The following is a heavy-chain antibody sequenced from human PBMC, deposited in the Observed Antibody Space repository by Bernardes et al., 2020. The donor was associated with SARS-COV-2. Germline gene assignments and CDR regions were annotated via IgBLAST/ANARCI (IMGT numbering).Heavy chain of an antibody. CDR1: GGSISSCY. CDR2: IQSDGSIT. CDR3: ARGYASLAVY. V-gene: IGHV3-74*01. D-gene: IGHD6-6*01. J-gene: IGHJ4*02. Sequence: ETLSLICTVSGGSISSCYWSWVRKAPGKGLVWVSGIQSDGSITTYADSVKGRFTISRDNAKNTLYLQMNSLRAEDTAVYYCARGYASLAVYWGQGTLVTVS.